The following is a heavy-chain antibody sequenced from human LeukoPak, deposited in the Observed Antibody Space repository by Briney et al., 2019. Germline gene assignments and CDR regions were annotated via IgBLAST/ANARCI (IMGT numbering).Heavy chain of an antibody. CDR1: GGSIGSDY. CDR2: IYYTGGT. D-gene: IGHD6-19*01. V-gene: IGHV4-59*08. CDR3: AKYGNSGWVIDN. Sequence: ASETLSLTCTVSGGSIGSDYWTWIRQPPGKGLENIGYIYYTGGTNYNPSLKSRVTISVDTSKNQFSLKLSSVTAADTAVYFCAKYGNSGWVIDNWGQGTLVTVSS. J-gene: IGHJ4*02.